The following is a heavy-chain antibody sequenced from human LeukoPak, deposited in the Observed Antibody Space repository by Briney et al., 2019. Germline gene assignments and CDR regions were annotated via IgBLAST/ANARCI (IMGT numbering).Heavy chain of an antibody. CDR2: INPSGGST. D-gene: IGHD6-19*01. CDR1: GYTFTSYY. CDR3: ARVGTMAGTLPYYYYGMDV. V-gene: IGHV1-46*01. Sequence: ASVKVSCKASGYTFTSYYMHWVRQAPGQGLEWMGIINPSGGSTSYAQKFQGRVTMTRDTSTSTAYMELNSLRSEDTAVYYCARVGTMAGTLPYYYYGMDVWGQGTTVTVSS. J-gene: IGHJ6*02.